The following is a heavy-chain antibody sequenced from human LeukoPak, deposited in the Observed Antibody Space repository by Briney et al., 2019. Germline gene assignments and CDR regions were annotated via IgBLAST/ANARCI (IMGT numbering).Heavy chain of an antibody. V-gene: IGHV3-21*01. Sequence: GGSLRLSCAASGFTFSSYSMNWVRQAPGKGLEWVSSISSSSSYIYYADSVKGRFTISRDNAKNSLYLQMNSLRAEDTAVYYCARDQYYYDSSGYLTYWGQGPLVTVSS. D-gene: IGHD3-22*01. CDR3: ARDQYYYDSSGYLTY. J-gene: IGHJ4*02. CDR2: ISSSSSYI. CDR1: GFTFSSYS.